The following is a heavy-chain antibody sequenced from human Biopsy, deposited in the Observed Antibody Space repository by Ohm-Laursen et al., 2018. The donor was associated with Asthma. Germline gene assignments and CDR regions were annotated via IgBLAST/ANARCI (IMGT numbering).Heavy chain of an antibody. V-gene: IGHV1-18*04. CDR3: ARHPYNFGGFDY. D-gene: IGHD5-24*01. CDR1: GYTFRSYG. CDR2: ISPFTGDT. J-gene: IGHJ4*02. Sequence: GSVKVSCNASGYTFRSYGVSWVRQAPGQGLEWMGWISPFTGDTHFGQKFQGRVTMTTDTSTDTAYMELRSLRSDDTAVYYCARHPYNFGGFDYWGQGSLVLVSS.